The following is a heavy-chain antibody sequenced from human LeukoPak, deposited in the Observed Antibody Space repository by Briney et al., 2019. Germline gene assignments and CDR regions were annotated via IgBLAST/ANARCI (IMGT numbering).Heavy chain of an antibody. J-gene: IGHJ4*02. CDR1: GGSISSSSYY. D-gene: IGHD6-6*01. Sequence: PSETLSLTCTVSGGSISSSSYYWGWIRQPAGKGLEWIGRIYTSGTTNYNPSLKSRVTMSVDTSKNQFSLNLTSVTVADTAVYYCAREGTTRPLDYWGQGTLVTVSS. CDR2: IYTSGTT. CDR3: AREGTTRPLDY. V-gene: IGHV4-61*02.